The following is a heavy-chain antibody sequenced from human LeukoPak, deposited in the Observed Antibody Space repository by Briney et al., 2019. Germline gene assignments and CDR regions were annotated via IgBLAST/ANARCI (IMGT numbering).Heavy chain of an antibody. CDR2: ISGSGGST. CDR1: GFTFSSYT. Sequence: PGGSMRLSCAAAGFTFSSYTMSWVRQPPGNGLGWVSAISGSGGSTYYADSVKGRFTISRDNSKNTLYLQMNSLRAEDTAVYYCAKTPTYYYDSSGVRAFDIWGQGTMVTVSS. D-gene: IGHD3-22*01. CDR3: AKTPTYYYDSSGVRAFDI. V-gene: IGHV3-23*01. J-gene: IGHJ3*02.